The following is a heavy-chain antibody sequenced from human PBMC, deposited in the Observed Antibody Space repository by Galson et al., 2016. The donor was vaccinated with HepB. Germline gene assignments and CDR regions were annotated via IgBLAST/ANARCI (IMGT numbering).Heavy chain of an antibody. Sequence: CAISGDSVSSNSAAWNWIRRSPSRGLGWLGRTYYRSKWYNDYAVSVESRIIVNPDTSKNQFSLQLNSVTPEDTAVYYCVEQRKGAPYGMDVWGQGTTVTVSS. V-gene: IGHV6-1*01. J-gene: IGHJ6*02. CDR2: TYYRSKWYN. CDR3: VEQRKGAPYGMDV. D-gene: IGHD1/OR15-1a*01. CDR1: GDSVSSNSAA.